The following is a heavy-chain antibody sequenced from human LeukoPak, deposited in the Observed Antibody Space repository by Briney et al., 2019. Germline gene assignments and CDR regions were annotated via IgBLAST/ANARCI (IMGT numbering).Heavy chain of an antibody. J-gene: IGHJ4*02. CDR1: GFTFSSYV. V-gene: IGHV3-23*01. Sequence: GGSLRLSCGASGFTFSSYVMSWVRQAPGKGLEWVSAISGSGGSTYYADSVKGRFTISRGNSKNTLYLQMNSLRAEDTAVYYCAKDPQRSSGYYYEVDYWGQGTLVTVSS. CDR2: ISGSGGST. CDR3: AKDPQRSSGYYYEVDY. D-gene: IGHD3-22*01.